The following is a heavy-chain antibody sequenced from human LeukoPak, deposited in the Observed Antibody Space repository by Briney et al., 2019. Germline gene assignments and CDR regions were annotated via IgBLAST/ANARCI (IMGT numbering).Heavy chain of an antibody. CDR3: ARVRSEDFDY. CDR1: GYTLTDYY. CDR2: INPNSGGT. D-gene: IGHD3-3*01. V-gene: IGHV1-2*02. J-gene: IGHJ4*02. Sequence: ASVKVSCKASGYTLTDYYMHWVRQAPGQGLEWMGRINPNSGGTNYAQKFQGRVTMTRDTSISTAYTELSRLTSDDTAVYFCARVRSEDFDYWGQGTLVTVSS.